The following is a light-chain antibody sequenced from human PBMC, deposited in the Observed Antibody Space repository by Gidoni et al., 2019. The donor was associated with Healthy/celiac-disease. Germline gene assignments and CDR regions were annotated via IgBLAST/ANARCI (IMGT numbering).Light chain of an antibody. V-gene: IGKV3-20*01. CDR2: GAS. J-gene: IGKJ2*01. Sequence: IVLTQSPGTLSLSPGERATLSCRASQRVSSSYLAWYQQKPGKAPRLLIYGASSRATVIPDRFSGSGSGTDFTLTISRMEPEDFEVYYCQQYGSSPPTVGQGTKLEIK. CDR1: QRVSSSY. CDR3: QQYGSSPPT.